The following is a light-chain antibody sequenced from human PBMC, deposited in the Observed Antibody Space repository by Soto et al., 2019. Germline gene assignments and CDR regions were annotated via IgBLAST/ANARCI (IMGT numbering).Light chain of an antibody. CDR3: QQGNTWPWT. Sequence: EIVLTQSPGTLSLSPGERATLSCRASQSVGKYLAWYQQKPGQAPRLLIYGASTRATGIPDRFSGSGSGTDFTLIISSLEPEDFAFYYCQQGNTWPWTFGQGTKVDIK. J-gene: IGKJ1*01. CDR1: QSVGKY. CDR2: GAS. V-gene: IGKV3-11*01.